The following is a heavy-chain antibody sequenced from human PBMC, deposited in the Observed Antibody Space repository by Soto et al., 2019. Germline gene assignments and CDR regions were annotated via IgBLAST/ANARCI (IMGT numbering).Heavy chain of an antibody. CDR3: AKDGGVVGAAYSFDI. V-gene: IGHV3-23*01. CDR1: GFTFTTYT. CDR2: IYPGIGNT. Sequence: EGQLLESGGGLVQPGGSLRLSCAASGFTFTTYTMSWVRQAPGKGLEWVADIYPGIGNTYYADSVKGRFIISTDNSKNVLYLQMNSLRAENTALYYCAKDGGVVGAAYSFDIWGQGTMVTVSS. J-gene: IGHJ3*02. D-gene: IGHD1-26*01.